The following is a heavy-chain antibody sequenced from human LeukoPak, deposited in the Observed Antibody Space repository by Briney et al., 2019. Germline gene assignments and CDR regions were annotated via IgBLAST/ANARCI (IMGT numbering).Heavy chain of an antibody. Sequence: PDTLSLTCTVSGASMSSSFWIWVRQSAGKGLEWIGHVFTTGGPNYNPSLKSRVSISVDKSKNQFSLKLTSVTAADTAVYFCARTSGSYSHPYYYYYYMDIWGSGTTVTVSS. V-gene: IGHV4-4*07. CDR2: VFTTGGP. J-gene: IGHJ6*03. CDR1: GASMSSSF. CDR3: ARTSGSYSHPYYYYYYMDI. D-gene: IGHD3-10*01.